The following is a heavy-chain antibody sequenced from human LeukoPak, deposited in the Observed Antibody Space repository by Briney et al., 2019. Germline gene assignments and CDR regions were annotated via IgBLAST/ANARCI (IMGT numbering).Heavy chain of an antibody. V-gene: IGHV1-69*13. D-gene: IGHD3-10*01. Sequence: SVKVSCXASGGTFSIYAISWVRQAPGQGLEWMGGIIPIFGTANYAQKFQGRVTITADESTSTAYMELSSLRSEDTAVYYCARSVYYYGSGSYPFDYWGQGTLVTVSS. CDR2: IIPIFGTA. CDR3: ARSVYYYGSGSYPFDY. CDR1: GGTFSIYA. J-gene: IGHJ4*02.